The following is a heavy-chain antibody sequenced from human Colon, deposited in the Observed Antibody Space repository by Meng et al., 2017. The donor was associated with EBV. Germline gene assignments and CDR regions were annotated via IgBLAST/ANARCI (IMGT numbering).Heavy chain of an antibody. CDR2: VDFTGNT. CDR3: ATYVAGAGGWGY. Sequence: LQVTAPRCVTPFHVLHRPLSASGVTITLGIPHRRLYRQAPGKCLNLIGQVDFTGNTYYTPSLQSRSSTSVDTSKNQFSLKLTSVTATDTAVYYCATYVAGAGGWGYWGQGTLVTVSS. CDR1: GVTITLGIPH. V-gene: IGHV4-30-4*01. D-gene: IGHD6-19*01. J-gene: IGHJ4*02.